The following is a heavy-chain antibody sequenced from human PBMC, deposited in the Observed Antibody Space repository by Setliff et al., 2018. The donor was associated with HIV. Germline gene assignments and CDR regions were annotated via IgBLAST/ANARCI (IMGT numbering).Heavy chain of an antibody. V-gene: IGHV4-59*12. J-gene: IGHJ4*02. Sequence: SETLSLTCTVSGGSISSYYWSWIRQPPGKGLEWIGYIYYSGSTNYNPSLKSRVTISVDTSKNQFSLKLSSVTAADTAVYYCARGGQYYNFWSGYYSLDYWGQGTLVTVSS. D-gene: IGHD3-3*01. CDR3: ARGGQYYNFWSGYYSLDY. CDR1: GGSISSYY. CDR2: IYYSGST.